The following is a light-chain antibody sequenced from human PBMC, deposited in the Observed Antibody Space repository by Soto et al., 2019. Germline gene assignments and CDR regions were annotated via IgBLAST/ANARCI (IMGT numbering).Light chain of an antibody. CDR2: GAS. V-gene: IGKV3-15*01. J-gene: IGKJ4*01. CDR3: QQYNNWPPPLT. CDR1: QSVSSN. Sequence: EIVMTQSPATLSVSPGERATLSCRASQSVSSNLAWYQQKPGQAPRLLIYGASTRATGIPARFSGSGSGTEFTLTFSSLQSEDFAVYYCQQYNNWPPPLTFGGGTKVEIK.